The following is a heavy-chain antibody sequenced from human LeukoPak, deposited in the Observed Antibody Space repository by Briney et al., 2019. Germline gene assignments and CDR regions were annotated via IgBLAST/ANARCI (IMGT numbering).Heavy chain of an antibody. D-gene: IGHD3-10*01. J-gene: IGHJ3*02. CDR2: ISGSGGST. CDR1: GFSFSDYA. Sequence: GGSLRLSCAASGFSFSDYAMGWVRQAPGKGLEWVSAISGSGGSTYYADSVKGRFTISRDNSKNTLYLQMNSLRAEDTAVYYCAKTAVRGVIIDASDIWGQGTMVTVSS. CDR3: AKTAVRGVIIDASDI. V-gene: IGHV3-23*01.